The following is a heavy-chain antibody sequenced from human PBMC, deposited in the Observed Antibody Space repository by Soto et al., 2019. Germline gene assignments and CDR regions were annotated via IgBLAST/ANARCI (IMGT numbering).Heavy chain of an antibody. J-gene: IGHJ4*02. CDR1: GFTFSNYS. CDR3: LSDLNGYFSWRRRD. Sequence: PGGSLRLSCAVSGFTFSNYSIAWVRQAAGKGLEWVSSIRADGSRTHYAASVKRRFTVSRDNSKNRLYLDMKSLRADDTALYYCLSDLNGYFSWRRRDWGQGTPVTLSS. CDR2: IRADGSRT. D-gene: IGHD2-8*01. V-gene: IGHV3-23*01.